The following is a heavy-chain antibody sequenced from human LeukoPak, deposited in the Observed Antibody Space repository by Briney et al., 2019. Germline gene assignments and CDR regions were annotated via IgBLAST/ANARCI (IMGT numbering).Heavy chain of an antibody. D-gene: IGHD5-24*01. J-gene: IGHJ4*02. Sequence: GGSLRLSCAASGFTVSSNYMSWVRQAPGKGLEWVSVIYSGGSTYYADSVKGRFTISRDNSKNTLYLQMNSLRAEDTAVYYCAREKAGGYRQTHYFDYWGQGTLVTVSS. V-gene: IGHV3-66*01. CDR2: IYSGGST. CDR1: GFTVSSNY. CDR3: AREKAGGYRQTHYFDY.